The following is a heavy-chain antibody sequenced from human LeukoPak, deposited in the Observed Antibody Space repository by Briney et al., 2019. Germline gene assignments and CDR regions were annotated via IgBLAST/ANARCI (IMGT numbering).Heavy chain of an antibody. Sequence: PSETLSLTCTVSGGSISSYYWSWIWQPPGKGLEWIGYIYYSGSTNYNPSLKSRVTISVDTSKNQFSLKLSSVTAADTAVYYCARQRGLSSSWYPLDYWGQGTLVTVSS. J-gene: IGHJ4*02. CDR1: GGSISSYY. CDR3: ARQRGLSSSWYPLDY. CDR2: IYYSGST. V-gene: IGHV4-59*01. D-gene: IGHD6-13*01.